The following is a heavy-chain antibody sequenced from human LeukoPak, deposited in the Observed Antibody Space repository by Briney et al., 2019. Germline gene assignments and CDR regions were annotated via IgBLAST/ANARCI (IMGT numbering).Heavy chain of an antibody. V-gene: IGHV4-59*08. CDR1: GGSISSYY. CDR2: IYYSGST. J-gene: IGHJ4*02. Sequence: SETLSLTCTVSGGSISSYYWSWIRQPPGKGLEWIGYIYYSGSTNYNPSLKSRVTISVDTSKNQFSLKLSSVTAADTAVYYCARPQVGYYGSGSHPFEYWGQGTLVTVSS. CDR3: ARPQVGYYGSGSHPFEY. D-gene: IGHD3-10*01.